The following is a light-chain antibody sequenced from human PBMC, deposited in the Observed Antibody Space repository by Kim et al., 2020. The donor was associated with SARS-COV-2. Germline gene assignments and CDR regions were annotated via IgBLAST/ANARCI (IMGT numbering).Light chain of an antibody. CDR2: DAS. CDR3: QQYDNLPIT. J-gene: IGKJ5*01. CDR1: QDINKD. Sequence: ASVGERVTITCQASQDINKDLNWYQQKPGKAPKLLIYDASNLETGVPSRFSGSGSGTDFTFTISSLQPEDIATYYCQQYDNLPITFGQGTRLEIK. V-gene: IGKV1-33*01.